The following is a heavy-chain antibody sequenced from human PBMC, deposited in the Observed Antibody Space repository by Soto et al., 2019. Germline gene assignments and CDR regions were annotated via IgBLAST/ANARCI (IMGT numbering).Heavy chain of an antibody. V-gene: IGHV1-58*01. J-gene: IGHJ4*02. D-gene: IGHD5-12*01. CDR2: NVVGSGNT. CDR3: AEDTAAYRGYEFGS. CDR1: GFTFTNSA. Sequence: QMQLVQSGPEVKKPGTSVKVSCKASGFTFTNSAVQWVRQARGQRLEWIGWNVVGSGNTDYAQKFQERVTITRDMSTSTAYMELSSLRSEDTAVYYCAEDTAAYRGYEFGSWGQGTLVTVSS.